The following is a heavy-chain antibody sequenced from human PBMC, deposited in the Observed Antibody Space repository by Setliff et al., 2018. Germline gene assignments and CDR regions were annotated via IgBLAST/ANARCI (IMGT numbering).Heavy chain of an antibody. J-gene: IGHJ6*03. CDR1: GYTFSSYA. CDR2: ISVYSGNT. CDR3: ARESGIQLWLGNYYYYYYMDV. V-gene: IGHV1-18*01. Sequence: GASVKVSCKASGYTFSSYAISWVRQAPGQGLEWLGWISVYSGNTDYAQNFQGRVTMTTDTSTSTAYMELRSLRSDDTAVYYCARESGIQLWLGNYYYYYYMDVWGKGTTVTVSS. D-gene: IGHD5-18*01.